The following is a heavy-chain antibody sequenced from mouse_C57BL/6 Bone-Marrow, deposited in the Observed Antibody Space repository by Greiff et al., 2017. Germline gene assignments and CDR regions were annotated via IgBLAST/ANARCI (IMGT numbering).Heavy chain of an antibody. Sequence: QVQLQQSGAELARPGASVKLSCKASGYTFTSYGISWVKQRTGQGLEWIGEIYPRSGNTYYTEKFKGKATLTADKSSSTAYMDLLSLTSEDSAVDFCARGNTTVVAYYYAMDYWGQGTSVTVSS. CDR2: IYPRSGNT. J-gene: IGHJ4*01. D-gene: IGHD1-1*01. CDR3: ARGNTTVVAYYYAMDY. V-gene: IGHV1-81*01. CDR1: GYTFTSYG.